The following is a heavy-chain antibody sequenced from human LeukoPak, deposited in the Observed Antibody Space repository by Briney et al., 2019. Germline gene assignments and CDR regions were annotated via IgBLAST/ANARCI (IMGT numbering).Heavy chain of an antibody. Sequence: GESLKTSCKGSGYSFTSYWISWVRQMPGKGLEWMGRIDPSDSYTNYSPSFQGHVTISADKSISTAYLQWSSLKASDTAMYYCARVIGVRGVRLVNWFDPWGPGNLGSVSS. CDR2: IDPSDSYT. CDR3: ARVIGVRGVRLVNWFDP. D-gene: IGHD3-10*01. J-gene: IGHJ5*02. V-gene: IGHV5-10-1*01. CDR1: GYSFTSYW.